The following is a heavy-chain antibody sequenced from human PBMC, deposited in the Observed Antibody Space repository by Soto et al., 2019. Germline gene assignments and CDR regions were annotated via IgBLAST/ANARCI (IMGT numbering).Heavy chain of an antibody. J-gene: IGHJ5*02. CDR1: GFTFSSYE. Sequence: EVQLVASGGGLVQPGGSLRLSCAASGFTFSSYEMNWVRQAPGKGLEWVSYISSSGSTIYYADSVKGRFTISRDNAKNSLYLQMNSLRAEDTAVYYCARGNGDYINWFDPWGQGTLVTVSS. V-gene: IGHV3-48*03. CDR2: ISSSGSTI. D-gene: IGHD4-17*01. CDR3: ARGNGDYINWFDP.